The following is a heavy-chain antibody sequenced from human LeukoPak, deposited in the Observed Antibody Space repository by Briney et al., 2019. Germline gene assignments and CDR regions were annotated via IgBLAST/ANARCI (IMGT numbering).Heavy chain of an antibody. Sequence: GSLRLSCAASGFTFSSYAMSWVRQAPGKGLEWVSIIYSGGTTYYADSVKGRFFISRDISKNTFYLQMNSLRVEDTAVFYCARALPAASHTSFDYWGQGILVTVSS. CDR2: IYSGGTT. CDR3: ARALPAASHTSFDY. D-gene: IGHD2-2*01. CDR1: GFTFSSYA. J-gene: IGHJ4*02. V-gene: IGHV3-66*01.